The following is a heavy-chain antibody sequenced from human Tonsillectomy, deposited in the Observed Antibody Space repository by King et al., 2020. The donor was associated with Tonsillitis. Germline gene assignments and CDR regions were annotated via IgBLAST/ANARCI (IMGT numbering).Heavy chain of an antibody. CDR1: GFTFSSSA. J-gene: IGHJ3*02. D-gene: IGHD2/OR15-2a*01. V-gene: IGHV3-23*04. CDR3: AGSILVLFNAFDI. Sequence: VQLVESGGGLVQPGGSLRLSCIASGFTFSSSAVNWVRQAPGKGLEWVSTISGSGGTTYYADSVKGRFTISRDNSKNTLYLQMNSLRAEDTAEYFCAGSILVLFNAFDIWGQGTMVTVSS. CDR2: ISGSGGTT.